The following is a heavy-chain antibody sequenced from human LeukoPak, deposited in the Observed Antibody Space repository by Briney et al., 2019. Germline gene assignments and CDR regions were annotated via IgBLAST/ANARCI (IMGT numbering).Heavy chain of an antibody. CDR2: ISDSGSGT. CDR1: GYTFSNSA. V-gene: IGHV3-23*01. Sequence: VGSLRLSCAASGYTFSNSAMGWVRQSPGKGLEWVSSISDSGSGTFYPDSVKGRFTISRDNSKNMLYLQMNSLRIDDTAVYYCAKRQLRGDSSYYFDYWGPGTLVTVSS. CDR3: AKRQLRGDSSYYFDY. D-gene: IGHD3-16*01. J-gene: IGHJ4*02.